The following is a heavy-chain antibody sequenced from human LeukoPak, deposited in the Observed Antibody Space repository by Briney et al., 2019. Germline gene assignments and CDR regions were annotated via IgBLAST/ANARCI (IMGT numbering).Heavy chain of an antibody. CDR2: IRQSGDIT. Sequence: PGGSLRLSCAASEFTFSNYVMNWARQAPGKGLEWVSSIRQSGDITYYADSVKGRFTTSRDNSKNTLSLPMTRLSREDTAIYYCVRRGGSDGWGAFDIWGQGTVVTVSS. D-gene: IGHD5-24*01. CDR1: EFTFSNYV. CDR3: VRRGGSDGWGAFDI. J-gene: IGHJ3*02. V-gene: IGHV3-23*01.